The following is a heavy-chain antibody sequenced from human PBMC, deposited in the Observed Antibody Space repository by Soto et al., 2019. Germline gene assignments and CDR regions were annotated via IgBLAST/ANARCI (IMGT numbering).Heavy chain of an antibody. CDR1: GYSFAGYW. CDR2: IDPSDSQT. V-gene: IGHV5-10-1*04. Sequence: PGESLKISCKGSGYSFAGYWITWVRQKPGKGLEWMGRIDPSDSQTYYSPSFQGQVTISADKSIRTAYLQWSSLKASDTAIYYCAKHTTYYYYGMDVWGLGTTVTVSS. CDR3: AKHTTYYYYGMDV. J-gene: IGHJ6*02. D-gene: IGHD1-1*01.